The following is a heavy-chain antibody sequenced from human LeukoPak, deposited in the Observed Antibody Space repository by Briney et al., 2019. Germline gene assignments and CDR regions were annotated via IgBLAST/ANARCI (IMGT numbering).Heavy chain of an antibody. V-gene: IGHV5-10-1*01. Sequence: PGESLKISCKGSGYSFTSYWTSWVRQMPGKGLEWMGRIDPSNSYTNYSPASQGRVTISADKSISTAYLQWSSLKASDTAMYYCARSAGMDIWGQGTTVTVSS. CDR2: IDPSNSYT. CDR3: ARSAGMDI. J-gene: IGHJ6*02. CDR1: GYSFTSYW.